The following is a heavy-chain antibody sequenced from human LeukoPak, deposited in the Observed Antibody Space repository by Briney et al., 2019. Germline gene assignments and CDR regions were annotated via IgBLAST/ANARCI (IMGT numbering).Heavy chain of an antibody. CDR2: MKRDGSEE. J-gene: IGHJ5*02. CDR3: ARWARYCSSGSCYSWFDP. V-gene: IGHV3-7*01. Sequence: GGSLRLSCAASGFTFRSYWMSWVRQAPGKGLEWVANMKRDGSEEYYVDSVKGRFTISSDNAKNSLYLQMNSLRVDDTAVYYCARWARYCSSGSCYSWFDPWGQGTLVTVSS. D-gene: IGHD2-15*01. CDR1: GFTFRSYW.